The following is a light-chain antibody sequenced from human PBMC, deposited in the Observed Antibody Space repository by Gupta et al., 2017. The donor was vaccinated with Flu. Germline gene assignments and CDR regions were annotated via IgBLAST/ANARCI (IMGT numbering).Light chain of an antibody. Sequence: SYELTQPPSLSVSPGQTARITCSGDTLSNQYSYWYQQKPGQAPVLVIYKDTERPSGVPERFSGSSSGTTVTLTISGVQAEDEAAYYCQSADSTGTYVVFGGGTKLTVL. CDR1: TLSNQY. V-gene: IGLV3-25*03. J-gene: IGLJ2*01. CDR3: QSADSTGTYVV. CDR2: KDT.